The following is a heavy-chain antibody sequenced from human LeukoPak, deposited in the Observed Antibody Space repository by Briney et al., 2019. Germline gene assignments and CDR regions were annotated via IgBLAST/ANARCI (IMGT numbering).Heavy chain of an antibody. V-gene: IGHV3-23*01. J-gene: IGHJ3*02. CDR3: AKDLRYYDSSGYPDAFDI. D-gene: IGHD3-22*01. CDR2: ISGSGVNT. Sequence: GGSLRLSCAASGFTFSSYATSWVRQAPGKGLEWVSVISGSGVNTFYADSVKGRFTISRDNSKNTLYLQMSSLRAEDTAVYYCAKDLRYYDSSGYPDAFDIWGQGTVVTVSS. CDR1: GFTFSSYA.